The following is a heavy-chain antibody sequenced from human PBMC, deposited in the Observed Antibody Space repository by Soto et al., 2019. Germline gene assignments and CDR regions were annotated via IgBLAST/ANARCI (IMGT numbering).Heavy chain of an antibody. D-gene: IGHD6-13*01. CDR3: VRRHVSATGSDWFDP. CDR2: INAANGDT. CDR1: GYTFTSYG. J-gene: IGHJ5*02. V-gene: IGHV1-3*01. Sequence: ASVKVSCKASGYTFTSYGIHWVRQAPGQRLEWMGWINAANGDTKYSPKFQGRVTITRDTSASTAYMELSSLRSEDTAVYYCVRRHVSATGSDWFDPWGQGTLVTVSS.